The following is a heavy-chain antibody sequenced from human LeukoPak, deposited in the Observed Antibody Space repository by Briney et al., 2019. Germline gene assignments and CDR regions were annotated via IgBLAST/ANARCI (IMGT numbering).Heavy chain of an antibody. Sequence: PSETLSLTCTVSGGSISSYYWSWIRQPPGKGLEWIGYIYYSGSTYYNPSLKSRVTISVDTSKNQFSLKLSSVTAADTAVYYCARSPLDRYTYYYYGMDVWGQGTTVTVSS. D-gene: IGHD5-18*01. CDR2: IYYSGST. V-gene: IGHV4-59*01. CDR1: GGSISSYY. J-gene: IGHJ6*02. CDR3: ARSPLDRYTYYYYGMDV.